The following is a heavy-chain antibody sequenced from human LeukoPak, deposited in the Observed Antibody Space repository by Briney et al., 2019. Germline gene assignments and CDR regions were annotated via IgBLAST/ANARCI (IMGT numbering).Heavy chain of an antibody. Sequence: PSETLSLTCTVSGGSISSGGYYWSWIRQHPGKGLEWIGYIYYCGSTYYNPSLKSRVTISVDTSKNQFSLKLSSVTAADTAVYYCARKSSSGWYFDYWGQGTLVTVSS. D-gene: IGHD6-19*01. CDR2: IYYCGST. J-gene: IGHJ4*02. CDR3: ARKSSSGWYFDY. V-gene: IGHV4-31*03. CDR1: GGSISSGGYY.